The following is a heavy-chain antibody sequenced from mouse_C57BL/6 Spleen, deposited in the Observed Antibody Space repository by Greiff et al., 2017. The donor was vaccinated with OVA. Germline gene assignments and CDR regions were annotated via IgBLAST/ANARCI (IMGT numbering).Heavy chain of an antibody. Sequence: QVQLQQPGAELVMPGASVKLSCKASGYTFTSYWMHWVKQRPGQGLEWIGEIDPSDSYTNYNQKFKGKSTLTVDKSSSTAYMQLSSLTSEDSAVYYCARVFITTVVADWYFDVWGTGTTVTVSS. J-gene: IGHJ1*03. D-gene: IGHD1-1*01. CDR2: IDPSDSYT. CDR3: ARVFITTVVADWYFDV. CDR1: GYTFTSYW. V-gene: IGHV1-69*01.